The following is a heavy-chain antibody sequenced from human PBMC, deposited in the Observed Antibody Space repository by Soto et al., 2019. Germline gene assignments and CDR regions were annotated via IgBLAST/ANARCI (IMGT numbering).Heavy chain of an antibody. CDR3: AKDIPYCSGGSCYSAPYYFDY. Sequence: GGSLRLSCAASGLTFDDYSMHWVRQAPGKGLEWISLISWDGGSTYYADSVKGRFTISRDNSKNSLYLQMNSLRTEDTALYYCAKDIPYCSGGSCYSAPYYFDYWGQGTLVTVSS. CDR2: ISWDGGST. J-gene: IGHJ4*02. CDR1: GLTFDDYS. D-gene: IGHD2-15*01. V-gene: IGHV3-43*01.